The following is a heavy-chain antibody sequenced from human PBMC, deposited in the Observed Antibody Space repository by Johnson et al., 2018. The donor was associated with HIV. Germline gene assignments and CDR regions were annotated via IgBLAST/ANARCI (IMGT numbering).Heavy chain of an antibody. V-gene: IGHV3-64*07. CDR2: ISSNGGKT. Sequence: VQLVESGGGLVQPGGSLRLSCAASRFTFSAYPMHWVRQAPGKGLEYVSAISSNGGKTYYADSVKGRFTIARDNSKNTLYLQMGSLRAEDTAVYYCAKGGIATRFFDIWGQGTMVTVSS. J-gene: IGHJ3*02. D-gene: IGHD6-6*01. CDR3: AKGGIATRFFDI. CDR1: RFTFSAYP.